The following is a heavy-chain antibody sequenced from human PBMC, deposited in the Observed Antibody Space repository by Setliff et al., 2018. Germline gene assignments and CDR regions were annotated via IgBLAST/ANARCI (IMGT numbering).Heavy chain of an antibody. V-gene: IGHV1-69*13. CDR3: ARGSRGYYNFWSGSQGANWFDP. D-gene: IGHD3-3*01. Sequence: SVKVSCKASGGTFSSYAISWVRQAPGQGLEWMGGIIPIFGTANYAQKFQGRVTITADESTGTAYMELSSLRSEETAVYYCARGSRGYYNFWSGSQGANWFDPWGQGTLVTVSS. CDR1: GGTFSSYA. CDR2: IIPIFGTA. J-gene: IGHJ5*02.